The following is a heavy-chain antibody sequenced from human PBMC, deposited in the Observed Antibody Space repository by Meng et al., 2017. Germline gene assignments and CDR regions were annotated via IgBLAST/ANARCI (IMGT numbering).Heavy chain of an antibody. CDR3: ARTQSPNYYDSSGYPKHNFFDY. J-gene: IGHJ4*02. V-gene: IGHV3-21*01. CDR2: ISSSSSYI. Sequence: GESLKISCAASGFTFSSYSMNWVRQAPGKGLEWVSSISSSSSYIYYADSVKGRFTISRDNAKNSLYLQMNSLRAEDTAVYYCARTQSPNYYDSSGYPKHNFFDYWGQATLVTVSS. D-gene: IGHD3-22*01. CDR1: GFTFSSYS.